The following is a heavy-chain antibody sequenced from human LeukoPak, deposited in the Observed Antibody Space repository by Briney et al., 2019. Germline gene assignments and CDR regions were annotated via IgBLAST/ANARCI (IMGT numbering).Heavy chain of an antibody. CDR1: GFIFSRYS. V-gene: IGHV3-21*06. D-gene: IGHD2-2*01. J-gene: IGHJ5*02. Sequence: GGSLRLSCATSGFIFSRYSMNWVRQVPGKGLEWVSSIGGTSRSIYHADSVKGRFTISRDNAKNSLFLQMNSLIGEDTAVYYCVGEGIVEPAATEGFDAWGQGTLVTVSS. CDR2: IGGTSRSI. CDR3: VGEGIVEPAATEGFDA.